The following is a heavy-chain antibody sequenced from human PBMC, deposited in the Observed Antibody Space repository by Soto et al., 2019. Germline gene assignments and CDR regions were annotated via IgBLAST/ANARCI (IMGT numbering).Heavy chain of an antibody. CDR1: GYTFTSYG. D-gene: IGHD3-22*01. CDR3: ASLGPGYDSSGYSFDY. J-gene: IGHJ4*02. Sequence: ASVKVSCKASGYTFTSYGISWVRQAPGQGLEWMGWISAYNGNTNYAQKLQGRVTMTTDTSTSTAYMELRSLRSDDTAVYYCASLGPGYDSSGYSFDYWGQGTLVTVSS. V-gene: IGHV1-18*01. CDR2: ISAYNGNT.